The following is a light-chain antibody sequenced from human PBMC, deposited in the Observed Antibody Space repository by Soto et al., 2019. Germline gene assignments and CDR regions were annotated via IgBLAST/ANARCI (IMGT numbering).Light chain of an antibody. J-gene: IGLJ3*02. V-gene: IGLV2-11*01. CDR2: DVN. CDR1: SSDIGSYNY. Sequence: QSVLTQPRSVSGSPGQSVTISCVGTSSDIGSYNYVSWYQRHPGKGPKLIIHDVNTRPSGVPDRFSGSKSGNTASLNISGLQAEDEADYHCCSYAGMYTGLFGGGTKLTVL. CDR3: CSYAGMYTGL.